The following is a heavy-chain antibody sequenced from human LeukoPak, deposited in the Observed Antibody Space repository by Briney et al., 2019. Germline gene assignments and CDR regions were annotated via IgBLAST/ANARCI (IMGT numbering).Heavy chain of an antibody. V-gene: IGHV3-23*01. D-gene: IGHD3-10*01. J-gene: IGHJ4*02. CDR1: GFTFDTHA. Sequence: PGGPLRLPCAASGFTFDTHAMTWVRQAPGKGLEYVSLISGSGDITYSAHSPKDRFTIPRANSKTTLYLQMHSLRAEDTAMYYCAARPGDLAVPFDYWGQGTLVIVSS. CDR3: AARPGDLAVPFDY. CDR2: ISGSGDIT.